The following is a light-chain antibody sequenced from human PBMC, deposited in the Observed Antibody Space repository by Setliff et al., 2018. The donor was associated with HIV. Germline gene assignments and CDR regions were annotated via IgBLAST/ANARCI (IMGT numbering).Light chain of an antibody. CDR1: DSNIGSNT. CDR2: SNN. J-gene: IGLJ3*02. Sequence: VLTQPPSASETPGQRVTISCSGDDSNIGSNTVNWYQQVPGTAPKLLVYSNNQRPSGVPDRFSGSKSDNSASLAISGLKSEDEADYFCATWDDRLNGPVFGGGTK. V-gene: IGLV1-44*01. CDR3: ATWDDRLNGPV.